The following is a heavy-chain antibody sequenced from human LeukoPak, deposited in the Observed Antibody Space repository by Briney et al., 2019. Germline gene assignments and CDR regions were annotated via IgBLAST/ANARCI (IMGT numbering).Heavy chain of an antibody. CDR3: ARAGGYYDSSGYSFDY. CDR1: GFTFSSYD. CDR2: IGTAGDT. V-gene: IGHV3-13*01. J-gene: IGHJ4*02. D-gene: IGHD3-22*01. Sequence: PGGSLRLSCAASGFTFSSYDMHWVRQATGKGLEWVSAIGTAGDTYYPGSVKGRFTISRENAKNSLYLQMNSLRAGDTAVYYCARAGGYYDSSGYSFDYWGQGTLVTVSS.